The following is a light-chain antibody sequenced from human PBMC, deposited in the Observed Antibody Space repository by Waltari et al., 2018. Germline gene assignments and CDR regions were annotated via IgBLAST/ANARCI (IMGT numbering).Light chain of an antibody. CDR3: CSYAGANTYV. J-gene: IGLJ1*01. Sequence: QSALTQPASVSGSPGQSITVSCPGTSRDVGRYNLVSWYQHHPPKAPKLMIYEVSKRPSVVSNRFSGSKSGNTASLTISGLQPEDEADYYCCSYAGANTYVFGSGTKVTVL. CDR1: SRDVGRYNL. V-gene: IGLV2-23*02. CDR2: EVS.